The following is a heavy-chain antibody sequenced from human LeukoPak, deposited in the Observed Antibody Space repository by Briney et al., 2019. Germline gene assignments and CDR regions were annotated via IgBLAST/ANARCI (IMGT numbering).Heavy chain of an antibody. CDR1: GFTFSRYS. CDR3: ARAQTYYGSGSYLY. V-gene: IGHV3-48*02. Sequence: PGGSLRLSCAASGFTFSRYSMNWARQAPGKGLEWVSYISSSSSTVYYADSLKGRFTISRDNAKNSLYLQMNSLRDEDMAVYYCARAQTYYGSGSYLYWGQGTLVTVSS. CDR2: ISSSSSTV. D-gene: IGHD3-10*01. J-gene: IGHJ4*02.